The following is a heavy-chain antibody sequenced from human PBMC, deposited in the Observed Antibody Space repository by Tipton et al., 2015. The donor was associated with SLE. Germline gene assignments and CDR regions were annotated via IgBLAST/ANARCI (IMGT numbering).Heavy chain of an antibody. V-gene: IGHV3-74*01. CDR1: GFTFSSYW. D-gene: IGHD5-12*01. CDR3: ARVRRGYESGGMDV. J-gene: IGHJ6*02. CDR2: INSDGSST. Sequence: SLRLSCAASGFTFSSYWMHWVRQAPGKGLAWVSRINSDGSSTSYADSVKGRFTISRDNAKNTLYLQMNSLRAEDTAVYYCARVRRGYESGGMDVWGQGTTVTVSS.